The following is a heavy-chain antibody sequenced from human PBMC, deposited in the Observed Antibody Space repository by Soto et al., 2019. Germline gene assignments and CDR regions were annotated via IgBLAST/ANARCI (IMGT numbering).Heavy chain of an antibody. D-gene: IGHD3-10*02. CDR3: ARNVGLDYGLDV. Sequence: PGESLKISCAASGFTFSSYAMHWVRQAPGKGLEWVAVISYDGSNKYYADSVKGRFTISRDNSKNTLYLQMNSLRAEDTAVYYCARNVGLDYGLDVWGQGTTVTVSS. CDR2: ISYDGSNK. J-gene: IGHJ6*02. V-gene: IGHV3-30-3*01. CDR1: GFTFSSYA.